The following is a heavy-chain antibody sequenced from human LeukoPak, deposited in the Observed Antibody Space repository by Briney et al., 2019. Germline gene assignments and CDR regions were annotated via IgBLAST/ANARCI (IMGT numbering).Heavy chain of an antibody. D-gene: IGHD3-10*01. CDR2: IIPIFGTA. CDR3: ARTAYGSGSYYIPYYYMDV. CDR1: GGTFGSYA. J-gene: IGHJ6*03. V-gene: IGHV1-69*05. Sequence: EASVKVSXKASGGTFGSYAISWVRQAPGQGLEWIGGIIPIFGTANYAQKFQGRVTITTDESTSTAYMELSSLRSEDTAVYYCARTAYGSGSYYIPYYYMDVWGKGTTVTVSS.